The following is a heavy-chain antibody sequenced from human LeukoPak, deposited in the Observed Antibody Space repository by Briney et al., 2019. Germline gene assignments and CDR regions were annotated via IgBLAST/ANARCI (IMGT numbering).Heavy chain of an antibody. J-gene: IGHJ4*02. Sequence: GGSLRLSCKGSGYTFTNYWVGWVRQMPGKGLEWMGIINRGDSDARYSPSFQGLVTISVDRSIDTACLQWTSLKATDTAMYYCARGFADWGQGTLVTVSS. CDR3: ARGFAD. CDR1: GYTFTNYW. CDR2: INRGDSDA. V-gene: IGHV5-51*01.